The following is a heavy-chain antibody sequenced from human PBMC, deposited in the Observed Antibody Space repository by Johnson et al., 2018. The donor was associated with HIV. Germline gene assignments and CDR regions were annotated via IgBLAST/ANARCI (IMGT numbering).Heavy chain of an antibody. J-gene: IGHJ3*02. D-gene: IGHD2-15*01. V-gene: IGHV3-33*06. CDR2: IWYDGSNK. CDR3: AKEGRGGAFDI. Sequence: VQLVESGGGVVQPGRSLRLSCAASGFTFSSYGMHWVRQAPGQGLEWVAVIWYDGSNKYYADSVKGRFTISRDNSKTTLYLRMNSLRAEDTAVYYCAKEGRGGAFDIWGQGTMVTVSS. CDR1: GFTFSSYG.